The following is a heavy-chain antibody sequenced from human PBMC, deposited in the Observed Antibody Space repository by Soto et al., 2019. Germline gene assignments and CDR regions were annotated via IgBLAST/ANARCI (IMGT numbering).Heavy chain of an antibody. CDR2: INHSGST. CDR1: GGPISENN. V-gene: IGHV4-34*01. CDR3: ARAKYCSGGSCYLRDDAFDI. Sequence: VCGGPISENNWSWIRQPPGKGLEWIGEINHSGSTNYNPSLKSRVTISVDTSKNQFSLKLSSVTAADTAVYYCARAKYCSGGSCYLRDDAFDIWGQGTMVTVSS. J-gene: IGHJ3*02. D-gene: IGHD2-15*01.